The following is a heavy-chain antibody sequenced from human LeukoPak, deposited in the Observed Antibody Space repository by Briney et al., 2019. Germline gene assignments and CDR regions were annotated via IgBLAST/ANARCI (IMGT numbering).Heavy chain of an antibody. CDR2: IIPILGIA. Sequence: SVKVSCKASGGTSSSYAISWVRQAPGQGLEWMGRIIPILGIANYAQKFQGRVTITADKSTSTAYMELSSLRSEDTAVYYCASAPRIVGATGPFDPWGQGTLVTVSS. V-gene: IGHV1-69*04. CDR3: ASAPRIVGATGPFDP. J-gene: IGHJ5*02. CDR1: GGTSSSYA. D-gene: IGHD1-26*01.